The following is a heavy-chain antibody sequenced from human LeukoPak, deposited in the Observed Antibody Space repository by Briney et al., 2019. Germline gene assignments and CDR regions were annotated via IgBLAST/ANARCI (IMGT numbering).Heavy chain of an antibody. CDR3: EKEIAFYDY. CDR1: GFSFSSYP. D-gene: IGHD2/OR15-2a*01. CDR2: ISSNGVTT. J-gene: IGHJ4*02. V-gene: IGHV3-64D*06. Sequence: SGGSLRLSCLASGFSFSSYPMHWLRQAPGKGLEYVSAISSNGVTTYYEESVKGRFTISRDNYKNTLYLQMTSLRPEDTAVYYCEKEIAFYDYWGQGTLVTVSS.